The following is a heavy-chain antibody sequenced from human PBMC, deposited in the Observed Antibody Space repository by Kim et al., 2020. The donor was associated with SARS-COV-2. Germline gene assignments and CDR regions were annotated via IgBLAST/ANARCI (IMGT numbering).Heavy chain of an antibody. V-gene: IGHV1-2*06. D-gene: IGHD3-16*01. CDR1: GYTFTGYY. Sequence: ASVKVSCKASGYTFTGYYMHWVRQAPGQGLEWMGRINPNSGGTNYAQRFQGRVTMTRDTSISTAYMELSRLRSDDTAVDYCARGDPTYDYVWGSFDYWGQGTLVTVSS. CDR2: INPNSGGT. CDR3: ARGDPTYDYVWGSFDY. J-gene: IGHJ4*02.